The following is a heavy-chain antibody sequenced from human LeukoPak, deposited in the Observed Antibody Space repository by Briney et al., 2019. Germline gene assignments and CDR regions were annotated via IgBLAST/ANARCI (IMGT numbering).Heavy chain of an antibody. D-gene: IGHD1-26*01. J-gene: IGHJ4*02. CDR1: GFTFSSYW. V-gene: IGHV3-21*01. CDR2: ISSSSSYI. CDR3: ARDRGMYSGSPPDY. Sequence: TGGSLRLSCAASGFTFSSYWMSWVRQAPGKGLEWVSSISSSSSYIYYAVSVKGRFTISRDNAKNSLYLQMNSLRAEDTAVYYCARDRGMYSGSPPDYWGQGTLVTVSS.